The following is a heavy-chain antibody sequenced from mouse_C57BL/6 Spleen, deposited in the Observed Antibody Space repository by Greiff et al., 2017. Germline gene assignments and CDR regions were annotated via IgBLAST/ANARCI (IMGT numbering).Heavy chain of an antibody. D-gene: IGHD1-1*01. CDR1: GYSITSGYY. V-gene: IGHV3-6*01. J-gene: IGHJ3*01. CDR2: ISYDGSN. CDR3: ARGSLLLLGFAY. Sequence: EVQLQQSGPGLVKPSQSLSLTCSVTGYSITSGYYWNWIRQFPGNKLEWMGYISYDGSNNYNPSLKNRISITRDTSKNQFFLKLNSVTTEDTATYYCARGSLLLLGFAYWGQGTLVTVSA.